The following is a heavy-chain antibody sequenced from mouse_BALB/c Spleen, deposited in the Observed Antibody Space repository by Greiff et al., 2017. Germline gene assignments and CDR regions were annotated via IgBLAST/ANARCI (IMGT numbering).Heavy chain of an antibody. CDR2: ISYSGST. V-gene: IGHV3-8*02. CDR3: ARSDGNYDYTLDY. Sequence: EVKLEESGPSLVKPSQTLSLTCSVTGDSITSGYWNWIRKFPGNKLEYMGYISYSGSTYYNPSLKSRISITRDTSKNQYYLQLNSVTTEDTATYYCARSDGNYDYTLDYWGQGTSVTVSS. D-gene: IGHD2-1*01. CDR1: GDSITSGY. J-gene: IGHJ4*01.